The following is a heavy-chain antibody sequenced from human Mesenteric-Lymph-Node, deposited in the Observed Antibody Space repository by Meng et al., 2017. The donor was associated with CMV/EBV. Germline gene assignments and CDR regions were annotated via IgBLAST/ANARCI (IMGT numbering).Heavy chain of an antibody. CDR1: GYTFTSYY. D-gene: IGHD6-6*01. CDR2: MNPYGGST. CDR3: ARKGPRPALDY. J-gene: IGHJ4*02. V-gene: IGHV1-46*01. Sequence: ASVKVSCKASGYTFTSYYMNWVRQAPGQGLEWMGIMNPYGGSTSYAQKFQGRITMTRDTSTSTVYMELSSPRSEDTAMYYCARKGPRPALDYWGQGTLVTVSS.